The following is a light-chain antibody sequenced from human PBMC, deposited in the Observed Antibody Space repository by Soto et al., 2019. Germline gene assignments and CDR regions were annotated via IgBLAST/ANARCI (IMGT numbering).Light chain of an antibody. V-gene: IGKV1-5*03. CDR1: QSISNW. Sequence: DIQMTQSPSTLSASVGDRVTITCRASQSISNWLAWYQQKPGKAPKLLIYRASALESGVPTRFSGSGSGTEFTLTISNLQPDDFATYYCQQYSTYSHTFGQGTKLEIK. CDR3: QQYSTYSHT. CDR2: RAS. J-gene: IGKJ2*01.